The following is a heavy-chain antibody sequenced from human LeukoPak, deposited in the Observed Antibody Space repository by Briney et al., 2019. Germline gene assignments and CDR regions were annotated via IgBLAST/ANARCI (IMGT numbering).Heavy chain of an antibody. CDR3: AKFIYLAKLRCQDY. J-gene: IGHJ4*02. CDR2: ISGSGGST. Sequence: GGSLRLSCAASGFTFSSYAMSWVRQAPGKGLEWVSAISGSGGSTYYADSVKGRFTISRDNSKNTLYLQMISLRAEDTAVYYCAKFIYLAKLRCQDYWGQGTLVTVSS. V-gene: IGHV3-23*01. CDR1: GFTFSSYA. D-gene: IGHD4-17*01.